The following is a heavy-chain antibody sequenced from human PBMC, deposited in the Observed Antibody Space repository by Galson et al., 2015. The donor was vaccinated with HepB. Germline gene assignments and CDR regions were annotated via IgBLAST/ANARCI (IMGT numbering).Heavy chain of an antibody. V-gene: IGHV1-8*02. CDR3: ARVGGRSRELS. CDR1: GYTFTGYY. CDR2: MNPNSGNT. J-gene: IGHJ5*02. D-gene: IGHD1-1*01. Sequence: SVKVSCKASGYTFTGYYMHWVRQAPGQGLEWMGRMNPNSGNTGYAQKFQGRVTMTRKTSLSTAYMELSNLRSEDTAVYYCARVGGRSRELSWGQGTLVTVSS.